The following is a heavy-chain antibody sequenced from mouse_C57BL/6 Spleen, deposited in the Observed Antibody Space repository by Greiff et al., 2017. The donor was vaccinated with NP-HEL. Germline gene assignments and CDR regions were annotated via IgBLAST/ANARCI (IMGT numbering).Heavy chain of an antibody. CDR3: ARDGSYGYDYWYFDV. Sequence: EVKLVESGGGLVQSGRSLRLSCATSGFTFSDFYMEWVRQAPGKGLEWIAASRNKANDYTTEYSASVKGRFIVSRDTSQSILYLQMNALRAEDTAIYYCARDGSYGYDYWYFDVWGTGTTVTVSS. D-gene: IGHD2-2*01. CDR2: SRNKANDYTT. CDR1: GFTFSDFY. J-gene: IGHJ1*03. V-gene: IGHV7-1*01.